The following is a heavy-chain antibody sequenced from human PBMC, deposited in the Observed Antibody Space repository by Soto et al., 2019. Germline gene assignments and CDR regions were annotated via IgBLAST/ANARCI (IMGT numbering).Heavy chain of an antibody. V-gene: IGHV1-69*01. CDR1: GGTFSSYA. CDR2: IIPIFGTA. J-gene: IGHJ4*02. D-gene: IGHD3-22*01. Sequence: QVQLVQSGAEVKKPGSSVKVSCKASGGTFSSYAISWVRQAPGQGLEWMGGIIPIFGTANYAQKFQGRVTITADEATSTAYMDLSSLRSEATAVYYWARGKYYYDSSGYYFFYYWGQGTLVTVSS. CDR3: ARGKYYYDSSGYYFFYY.